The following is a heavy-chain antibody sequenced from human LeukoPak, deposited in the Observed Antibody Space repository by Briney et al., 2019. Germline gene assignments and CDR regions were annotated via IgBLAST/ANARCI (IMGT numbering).Heavy chain of an antibody. D-gene: IGHD3-22*01. CDR2: VKYTGST. CDR3: ARGPPLNPGDYDSSGYYYFDY. Sequence: SETLSLTCAVYGGSFSGYYWTWIRQTPGEGLEWIGEVKYTGSTNCNPSLKSRVTISLDMSKNQFFLMLTSVTAADTAVYYCARGPPLNPGDYDSSGYYYFDYWGQGTLVTVSS. J-gene: IGHJ4*02. V-gene: IGHV4-34*01. CDR1: GGSFSGYY.